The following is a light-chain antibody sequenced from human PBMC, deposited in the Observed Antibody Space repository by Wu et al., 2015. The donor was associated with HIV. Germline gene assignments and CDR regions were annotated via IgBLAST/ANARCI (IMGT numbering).Light chain of an antibody. J-gene: IGKJ1*01. Sequence: EIVLTQSPVTLSLSPGDRATLSCRASLSINSNYLAWYQQKPGQAPRLLFFGAAIRATDIPDRFSASGSGADFTLTISRLEPEDFATYFCQQSYNTPRTFGQGTKVEIK. CDR3: QQSYNTPRT. CDR2: GAA. V-gene: IGKV3D-20*02. CDR1: LSINSNY.